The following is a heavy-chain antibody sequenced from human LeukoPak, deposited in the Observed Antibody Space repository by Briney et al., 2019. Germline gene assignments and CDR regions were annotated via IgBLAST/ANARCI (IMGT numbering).Heavy chain of an antibody. D-gene: IGHD1-1*01. V-gene: IGHV1-2*02. CDR1: GYTFSGYY. J-gene: IGHJ4*02. CDR3: ARYNWNDVVSALDS. CDR2: INPNNGAT. Sequence: ASVKVSCKASGYTFSGYYIHWVRQAPGQGLEWMGWINPNNGATNFAQKFQGGVTMTRDTSITTTYMELNSLTSDNTAIYYCARYNWNDVVSALDSWGQGTLVTVPS.